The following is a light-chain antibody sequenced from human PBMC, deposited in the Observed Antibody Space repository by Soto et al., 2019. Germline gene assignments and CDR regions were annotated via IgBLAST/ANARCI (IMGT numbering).Light chain of an antibody. CDR1: QSVSSSY. Sequence: EIVLTQSPGTLSLSPGERATLSCRASQSVSSSYLAWYQQKPGQAPRLLIYAASSRATGIPDRFSGGGSGTDFTLTISRLEPEDFAVYYCQQYAGSPWTFGQGTKVEIK. V-gene: IGKV3-20*01. CDR3: QQYAGSPWT. CDR2: AAS. J-gene: IGKJ1*01.